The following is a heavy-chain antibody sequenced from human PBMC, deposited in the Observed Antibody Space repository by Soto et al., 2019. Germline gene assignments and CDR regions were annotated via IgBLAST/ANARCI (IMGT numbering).Heavy chain of an antibody. Sequence: EVQLVESGGGLVQPGGSLRLSCAASGFTFSRDSMNWFRQAPGKGLEWVSYLSSSSSTIYYADSVKGRFTISRDNAKNSLYLQMNSLRAKDTAVYYCARDLVQMTTVTTGGLDYWGQGTLVTVSS. D-gene: IGHD4-4*01. J-gene: IGHJ4*02. CDR3: ARDLVQMTTVTTGGLDY. CDR2: LSSSSSTI. V-gene: IGHV3-48*01. CDR1: GFTFSRDS.